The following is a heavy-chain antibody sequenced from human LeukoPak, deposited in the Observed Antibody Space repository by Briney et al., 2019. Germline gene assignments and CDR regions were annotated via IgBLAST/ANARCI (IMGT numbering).Heavy chain of an antibody. CDR1: GGSISSYY. CDR2: IYYSGST. V-gene: IGHV4-59*08. J-gene: IGHJ6*03. D-gene: IGHD4-17*01. CDR3: ARQRDDSGYGDYYYYMDV. Sequence: SETLSLTCTVSGGSISSYYWSWIRQPPGKGLEWIGYIYYSGSTNYNPSLKSRVTISVDTSKNQFSLKLSSVTAADTAVYYCARQRDDSGYGDYYYYMDVWGKGTTVTVSS.